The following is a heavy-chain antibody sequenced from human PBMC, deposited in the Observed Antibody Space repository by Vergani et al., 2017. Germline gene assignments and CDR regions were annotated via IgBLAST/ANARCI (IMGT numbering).Heavy chain of an antibody. J-gene: IGHJ5*02. CDR3: ARGAPDGSGSYYNGASVGWFDP. V-gene: IGHV1-69*06. D-gene: IGHD3-10*01. CDR1: GGTFSSYA. CDR2: IIPIFGTA. Sequence: QVKLVQSGAEVKKPGSSVKVSCKASGGTFSSYAISWVRQAPGQGLEWRGGIIPIFGTANYAQKFQGRVPVPAEKSTSTAYMELSSLRAEDTAVYYCARGAPDGSGSYYNGASVGWFDPWDQGTLVTVSS.